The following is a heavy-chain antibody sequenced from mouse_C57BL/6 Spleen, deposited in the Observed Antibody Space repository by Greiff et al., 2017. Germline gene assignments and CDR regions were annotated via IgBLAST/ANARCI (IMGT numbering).Heavy chain of an antibody. V-gene: IGHV1-59*01. CDR2: IDPSDSYT. J-gene: IGHJ2*01. D-gene: IGHD1-1*02. CDR3: ASGGSYHDY. Sequence: QVQLQQPGAELVRPGTSVKLSCKASGYTFTSYWMHWVKQRPGQGLEWIGVIDPSDSYTNYNQKFKGKATLTVDKSSSTAYMQLSSLTSEDAAVYYCASGGSYHDYWGQGTTLTVSS. CDR1: GYTFTSYW.